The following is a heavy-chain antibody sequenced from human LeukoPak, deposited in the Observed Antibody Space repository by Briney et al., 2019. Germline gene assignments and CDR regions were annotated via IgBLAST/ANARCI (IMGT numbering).Heavy chain of an antibody. J-gene: IGHJ4*02. CDR1: GFTFSNHW. CDR3: IRDEALWRLDY. D-gene: IGHD2-21*01. Sequence: GGSLRLSCAASGFTFSNHWMHWVRQAPGKGLVWVSRIDEGGSNAMYADSVKGRFSISRDNAKNTVNLQMNSLRAEDTGVYSCIRDEALWRLDYWGQGTLVTVSS. V-gene: IGHV3-74*03. CDR2: IDEGGSNA.